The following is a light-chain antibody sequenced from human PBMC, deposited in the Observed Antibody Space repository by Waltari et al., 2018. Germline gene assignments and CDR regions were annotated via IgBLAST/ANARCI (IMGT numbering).Light chain of an antibody. CDR2: EVS. J-gene: IGLJ1*01. V-gene: IGLV2-8*01. Sequence: QSALTQPPSASGSPGQSVTISCTGTSSDVGGYNSVSWYQHHPGKAPKVMIYEVSKRPSGVPDRFSGSKSGNTASLTVSGLQTEDEADYYCSSYAGSNIVFGTGTKVTVL. CDR1: SSDVGGYNS. CDR3: SSYAGSNIV.